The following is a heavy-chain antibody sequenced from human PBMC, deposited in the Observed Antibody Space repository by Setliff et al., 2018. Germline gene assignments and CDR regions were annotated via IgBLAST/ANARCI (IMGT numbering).Heavy chain of an antibody. CDR1: GFTFSSYW. CDR2: IKSKTDGGTI. Sequence: GGSLRLSCAASGFTFSSYWMSWVRQAPGKGLEWVGRIKSKTDGGTIDYAAPVKGRLTISRDDSKNTLYLQVNSLRSEDTAVYYCAKDIVVVPAATFDFWSGSYYMDVWGKGTTVTVSS. CDR3: AKDIVVVPAATFDFWSGSYYMDV. D-gene: IGHD2-2*01. V-gene: IGHV3-15*01. J-gene: IGHJ6*03.